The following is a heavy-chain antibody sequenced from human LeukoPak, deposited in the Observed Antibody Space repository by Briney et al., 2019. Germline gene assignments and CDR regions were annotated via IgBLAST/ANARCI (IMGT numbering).Heavy chain of an antibody. J-gene: IGHJ6*04. Sequence: GGSLRLSCAAPGFTFSSYGMHWVRQAPGKGLEWVAVISYDGSNKYYADSVKGRFTISRDNSKNTLYLQMNSLRAEDTAVYYCATSYGSGSYYYYYYYGMDVWGKGTTVTVSS. V-gene: IGHV3-30*03. CDR1: GFTFSSYG. D-gene: IGHD3-10*01. CDR3: ATSYGSGSYYYYYYYGMDV. CDR2: ISYDGSNK.